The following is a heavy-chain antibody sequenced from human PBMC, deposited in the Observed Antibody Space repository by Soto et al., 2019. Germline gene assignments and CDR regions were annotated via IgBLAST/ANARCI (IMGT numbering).Heavy chain of an antibody. Sequence: QVQLVQSGAEVKKPGASVKVSCKASGYTFTSYGISWVRQAPGQGLEWMGWISAYNGNTNYAQKLQGRVTMTTDTAKSKAYRELRRLKSDDTAVYYCARVIAVAGTDDAFDIWGQGTMVTVSS. V-gene: IGHV1-18*01. CDR1: GYTFTSYG. D-gene: IGHD6-19*01. J-gene: IGHJ3*02. CDR3: ARVIAVAGTDDAFDI. CDR2: ISAYNGNT.